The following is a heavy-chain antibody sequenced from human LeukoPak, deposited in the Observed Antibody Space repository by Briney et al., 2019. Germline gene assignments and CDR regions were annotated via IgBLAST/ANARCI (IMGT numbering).Heavy chain of an antibody. D-gene: IGHD3-9*01. CDR3: ARSISPYDAFDI. V-gene: IGHV1-46*01. Sequence: APVTVSCKASGYTFTRYYMHWVRQAPGQGLEWMGIINPSGGSTSYAQKFQGRVTMTRDTSTSTVYMELSSLRSEGTAVYYCARSISPYDAFDIWGQGTMVTVSS. CDR1: GYTFTRYY. J-gene: IGHJ3*02. CDR2: INPSGGST.